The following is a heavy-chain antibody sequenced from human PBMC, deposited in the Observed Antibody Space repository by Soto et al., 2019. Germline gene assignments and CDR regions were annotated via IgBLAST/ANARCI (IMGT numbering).Heavy chain of an antibody. CDR3: AKARLVAIWGMWDY. V-gene: IGHV3-23*01. CDR2: ISGSGGST. CDR1: AFTFSSYA. Sequence: PGGPLRLSCAASAFTFSSYAMSWVRQAPGKGLEWVSAISGSGGSTYYADSVKGRFTISRDNSKNTLYLQMNSLRAEDTAVYYCAKARLVAIWGMWDYWGQGTLVNVSS. J-gene: IGHJ4*02. D-gene: IGHD2-15*01.